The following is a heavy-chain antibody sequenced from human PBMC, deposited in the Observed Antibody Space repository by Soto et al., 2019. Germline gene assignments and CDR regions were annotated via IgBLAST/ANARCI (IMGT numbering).Heavy chain of an antibody. CDR2: ISNSGVST. CDR3: AKDFNGQWLARDGFDS. CDR1: GFTFSSYA. J-gene: IGHJ3*02. D-gene: IGHD6-19*01. V-gene: IGHV3-23*01. Sequence: EVQLLESGGVLVQPGGSLRLSCAASGFTFSSYAMSWVRQAPGKGLEWVSGISNSGVSTYYADSVKCRFSISRDNSKNSLYLQMNSLRTEDTAVYYCAKDFNGQWLARDGFDSWGQVAMGTFSS.